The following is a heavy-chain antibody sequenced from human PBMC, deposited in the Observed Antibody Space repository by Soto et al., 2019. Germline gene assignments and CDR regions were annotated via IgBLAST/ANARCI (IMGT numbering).Heavy chain of an antibody. Sequence: SETLSLTCTVSGGSISSYYLSWIRQPPGKGLEWIGYIYYSGSTNYNPSLKSRVTISVDTSKNTLFLQLGSVRDDDMAVYYCARDAAVDGGNSLLLDYWGQGTQVTVSS. J-gene: IGHJ4*02. D-gene: IGHD6-25*01. V-gene: IGHV4-59*01. CDR2: IYYSGST. CDR3: ARDAAVDGGNSLLLDY. CDR1: GGSISSYY.